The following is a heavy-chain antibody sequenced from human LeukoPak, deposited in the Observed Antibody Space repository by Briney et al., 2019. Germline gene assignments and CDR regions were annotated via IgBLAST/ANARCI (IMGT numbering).Heavy chain of an antibody. CDR1: GGSVSSGSYY. Sequence: SETLSLICTVSGGSVSSGSYYWSWIRQPPGKGLEWIGYIYYSGSTYYSPSLKSRVTISVDTSKNQLSLKLSSVTAADTAVYYCARMAIYSSGWYRGYFDYWGQGTLVTVSS. CDR2: IYYSGST. J-gene: IGHJ4*02. CDR3: ARMAIYSSGWYRGYFDY. D-gene: IGHD6-19*01. V-gene: IGHV4-61*01.